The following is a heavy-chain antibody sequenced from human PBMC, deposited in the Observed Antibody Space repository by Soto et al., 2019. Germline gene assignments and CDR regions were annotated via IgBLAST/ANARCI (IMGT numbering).Heavy chain of an antibody. J-gene: IGHJ6*02. Sequence: ASVKVSCKASGYTFTSYGISCVRQAPGQGLEWMGWISAYNGNTNYAQKFQGRVTITADESTSTAYMELSSLRSEDTAVYYCARVNCSSTSCYAVYYGMDVWGQGTTVTVSS. D-gene: IGHD2-2*01. CDR3: ARVNCSSTSCYAVYYGMDV. CDR2: ISAYNGNT. CDR1: GYTFTSYG. V-gene: IGHV1-18*01.